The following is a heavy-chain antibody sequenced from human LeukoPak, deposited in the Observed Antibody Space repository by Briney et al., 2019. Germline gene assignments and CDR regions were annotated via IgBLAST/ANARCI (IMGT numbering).Heavy chain of an antibody. J-gene: IGHJ4*02. CDR1: GFTFSSYS. V-gene: IGHV3-21*01. D-gene: IGHD4-17*01. CDR2: IRSSSSYI. Sequence: PGGSLRLSCAASGFTFSSYSMNWVRQAPGKGLEWVSSIRSSSSYIYYADSLKGRFTISRDNAKNSLYLQMNSLRAEDSAVYYCARDLGTTVTTYLDYWGQGTLVTVSS. CDR3: ARDLGTTVTTYLDY.